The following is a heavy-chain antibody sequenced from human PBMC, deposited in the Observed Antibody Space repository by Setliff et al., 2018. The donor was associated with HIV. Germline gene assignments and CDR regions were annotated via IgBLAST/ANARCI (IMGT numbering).Heavy chain of an antibody. Sequence: SETLSLTCTVSGDSISPYYWSWIRQPPGKGLEWIGYIYISGRTSYNPSLKSRVTISVDTSKNQFSLKLSSVTAADTAIYYCSRSPKGRYGDYVYAFDIWGQGTMVTVSS. CDR1: GDSISPYY. D-gene: IGHD4-17*01. CDR3: SRSPKGRYGDYVYAFDI. CDR2: IYISGRT. J-gene: IGHJ3*02. V-gene: IGHV4-4*09.